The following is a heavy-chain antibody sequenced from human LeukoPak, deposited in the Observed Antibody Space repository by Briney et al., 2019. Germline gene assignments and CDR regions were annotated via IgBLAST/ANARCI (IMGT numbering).Heavy chain of an antibody. CDR3: ARDFGVGRYFDY. D-gene: IGHD3-10*01. V-gene: IGHV3-33*01. CDR2: IGHDGKYL. Sequence: GTSLRLSCAASAFNFCVYGMDWVRQAPGKGLVWVGVIGHDGKYLKYVDSVRGRFTMSRDNSRNTLDLQMNGLRLEDTALYYCARDFGVGRYFDYCGQGTLVTVSS. J-gene: IGHJ4*02. CDR1: AFNFCVYG.